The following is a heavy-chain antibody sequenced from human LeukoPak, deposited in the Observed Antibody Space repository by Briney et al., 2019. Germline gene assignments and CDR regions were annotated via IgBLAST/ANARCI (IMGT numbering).Heavy chain of an antibody. J-gene: IGHJ4*02. CDR3: ATGSGLWSPDW. CDR1: GFTFSSYW. V-gene: IGHV3-74*01. D-gene: IGHD5-18*01. Sequence: GGSLRLSCAASGFTFSSYWMHWVHQAPGKGLVWVSRIDNEGSSTSYADSVKGRFTISRDNAKNRLYVQMSSLRVEDTAVYYCATGSGLWSPDWWGQGTLVTVSS. CDR2: IDNEGSST.